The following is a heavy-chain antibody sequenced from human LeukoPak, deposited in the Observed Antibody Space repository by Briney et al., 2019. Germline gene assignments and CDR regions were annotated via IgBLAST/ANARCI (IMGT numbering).Heavy chain of an antibody. CDR3: ASASSHRIAAGGDY. Sequence: GGSLRLSCAASGFTFSNYWMHWVRQAPGRGLVWVSRIYSDGSSRSYADSVKGRFTISRDNAKNTLYLQMNSLRAEDTAVYYCASASSHRIAAGGDYWGQGTLVTVSS. J-gene: IGHJ4*02. CDR1: GFTFSNYW. V-gene: IGHV3-74*01. D-gene: IGHD6-13*01. CDR2: IYSDGSSR.